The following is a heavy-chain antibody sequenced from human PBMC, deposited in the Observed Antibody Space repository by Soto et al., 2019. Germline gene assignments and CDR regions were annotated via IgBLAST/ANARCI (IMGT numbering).Heavy chain of an antibody. CDR3: ARDLGSTNYYFDY. CDR2: IWYDGSKT. J-gene: IGHJ4*02. CDR1: GFTFSSYG. Sequence: GGSLRLSCAASGFTFSSYGFHWVRQAPGKGLEWVAVIWYDGSKTYYVESVRGRFTISRDNSKNTLYLQMNSLRAEDTAVYCCARDLGSTNYYFDYWGRGTMVTVYS. D-gene: IGHD5-12*01. V-gene: IGHV3-33*01.